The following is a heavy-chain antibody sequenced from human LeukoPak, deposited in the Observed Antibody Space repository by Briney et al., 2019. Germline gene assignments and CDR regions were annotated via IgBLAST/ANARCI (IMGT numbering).Heavy chain of an antibody. J-gene: IGHJ3*02. CDR2: INPNSGGT. CDR3: AGTALFGHSSGWKLMVDGAFDI. D-gene: IGHD6-19*01. V-gene: IGHV1-2*06. Sequence: ASVKVSCKASGYTFTGYYMHWVRQAPGQGLEWMGRINPNSGGTNYAQKFQGRVTMTRDTSISTAYMELSRLRSDDTAVYYCAGTALFGHSSGWKLMVDGAFDIWGQGTMVTVSS. CDR1: GYTFTGYY.